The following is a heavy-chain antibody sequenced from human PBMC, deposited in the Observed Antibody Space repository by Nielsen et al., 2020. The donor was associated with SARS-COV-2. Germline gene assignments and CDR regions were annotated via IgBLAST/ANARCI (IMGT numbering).Heavy chain of an antibody. Sequence: WIRQPPGKGLEWVAVISYDGSNKYYADSVKGRFTISRDNSKNTLYLQMNSLRAEDTAVYYCAKAPYYYYGMDVWGQGTTVTVSS. CDR2: ISYDGSNK. CDR3: AKAPYYYYGMDV. J-gene: IGHJ6*02. V-gene: IGHV3-30-3*02.